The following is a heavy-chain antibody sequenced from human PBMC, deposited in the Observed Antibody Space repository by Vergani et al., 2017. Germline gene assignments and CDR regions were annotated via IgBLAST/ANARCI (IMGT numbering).Heavy chain of an antibody. CDR2: IHYSENT. CDR3: ARSRIYYGAGSPDY. D-gene: IGHD3-10*01. Sequence: ESGGGLVQPGGSLRLSCAASGFTFSSYAMSWVRQAPGKGLEWIGSIHYSENTNYNPSLKTRVTISVDTSKNQFSLTLTSVTAADTAVYYCARSRIYYGAGSPDYWGQGTLVTVSS. V-gene: IGHV4-59*01. CDR1: GFTFSSYA. J-gene: IGHJ4*02.